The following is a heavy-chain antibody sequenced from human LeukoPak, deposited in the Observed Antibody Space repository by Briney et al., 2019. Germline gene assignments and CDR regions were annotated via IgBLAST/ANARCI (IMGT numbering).Heavy chain of an antibody. V-gene: IGHV4-39*07. J-gene: IGHJ5*02. D-gene: IGHD6-6*01. Sequence: SETLSLTYTVSGGSISSSSYYWGWIRQPPGKGLEWIGSIYYSGSTYYNPSLKSRVTISVDTSKNQFSLKLSSVTAADTAVYYRARTYSSSFFDPWGQGTLVTVSS. CDR3: ARTYSSSFFDP. CDR2: IYYSGST. CDR1: GGSISSSSYY.